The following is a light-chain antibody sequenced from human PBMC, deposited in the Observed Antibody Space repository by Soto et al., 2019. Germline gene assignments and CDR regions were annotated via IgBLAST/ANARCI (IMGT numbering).Light chain of an antibody. J-gene: IGKJ4*01. CDR3: QQYDNLPV. CDR1: QDISNY. V-gene: IGKV1-33*01. Sequence: DIQMTQSPSSLSASVGDRVTITCQASQDISNYLNWYQQKPGKAPKLLIYDASNLETGVPSRFSGSVSGTDFTFTISSLQPEDIATYYCQQYDNLPVFGGGTKLEIK. CDR2: DAS.